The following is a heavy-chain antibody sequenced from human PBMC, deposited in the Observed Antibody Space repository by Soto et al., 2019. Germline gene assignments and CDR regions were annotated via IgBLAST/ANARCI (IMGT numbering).Heavy chain of an antibody. Sequence: QVQLQESGPGLVKPSGTLSLTCAVSGGSISSSNWWSWVRQPPGKGLEWIGEIYHSGSTNDYPSLKSRVAISVDKSKNQFSLKLSSVTAADTAVYYCARAAMGGSSWPFDYWGQGTLVTVSS. CDR2: IYHSGST. D-gene: IGHD6-13*01. CDR3: ARAAMGGSSWPFDY. J-gene: IGHJ4*02. V-gene: IGHV4-4*02. CDR1: GGSISSSNW.